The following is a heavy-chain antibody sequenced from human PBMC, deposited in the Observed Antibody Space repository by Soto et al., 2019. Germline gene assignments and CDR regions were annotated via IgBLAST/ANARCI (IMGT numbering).Heavy chain of an antibody. J-gene: IGHJ4*02. D-gene: IGHD1-26*01. CDR2: ISGSGGST. CDR3: AKRGRATHYFDY. Sequence: GCLRRACSASGFTFSSYAMSWVRQAPGKGLEWVSAISGSGGSTYYADSVKGRFTISRDNSKNTLYLQMNSLRAEDTAVYYCAKRGRATHYFDYWGQGTLVTVSS. CDR1: GFTFSSYA. V-gene: IGHV3-23*01.